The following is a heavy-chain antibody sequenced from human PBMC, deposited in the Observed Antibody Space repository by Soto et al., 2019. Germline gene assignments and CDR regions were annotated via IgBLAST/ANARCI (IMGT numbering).Heavy chain of an antibody. V-gene: IGHV4-30-4*01. CDR2: IYYSGST. D-gene: IGHD3-9*01. CDR1: GGSISSGDYY. Sequence: SETLSLTCTVSGGSISSGDYYWSWIRQPPGKALEWIGYIYYSGSTYSNPSLKSRVTISVDTSKNQFALKLSSVTAADTAVYYCARVFPFDWLLFDYWGQGTLVTVSS. CDR3: ARVFPFDWLLFDY. J-gene: IGHJ4*02.